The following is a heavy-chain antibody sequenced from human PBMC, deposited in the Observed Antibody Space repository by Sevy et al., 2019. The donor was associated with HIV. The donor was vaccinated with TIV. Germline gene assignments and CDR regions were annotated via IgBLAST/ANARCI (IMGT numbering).Heavy chain of an antibody. J-gene: IGHJ6*02. Sequence: GESLKISCAASGFTFSYAWMSWVRQAPGKGLEWVGRIKARPDGGTTDSAAPVKGRFTISRDDSKNTLYLQMNSLKTEDTAVYYCSTDPIIVLLVTDGMDVWGQGTTVTVSS. CDR2: IKARPDGGTT. CDR1: GFTFSYAW. CDR3: STDPIIVLLVTDGMDV. V-gene: IGHV3-15*01. D-gene: IGHD2-8*01.